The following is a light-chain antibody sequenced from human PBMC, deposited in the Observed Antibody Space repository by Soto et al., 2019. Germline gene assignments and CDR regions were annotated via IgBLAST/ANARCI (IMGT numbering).Light chain of an antibody. CDR3: QSYDSSLSGYV. Sequence: QAVVTQPPSVSGAPGQRITISCTGSSSNIGAGYDVHWYQQLPGTAPKLLIYGNTKRPSGVPDRFSGSKSGTSPSLAITGLQAEDEADYYCQSYDSSLSGYVFGTGTKLTVL. CDR1: SSNIGAGYD. J-gene: IGLJ1*01. V-gene: IGLV1-40*01. CDR2: GNT.